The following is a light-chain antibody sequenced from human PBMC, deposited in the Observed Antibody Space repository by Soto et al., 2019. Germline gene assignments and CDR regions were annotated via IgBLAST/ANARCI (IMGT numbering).Light chain of an antibody. CDR3: CSYAGSSTFHVV. Sequence: QPALTQPASVSGSPGQSITISCTGTSSDVGSYNLVSWYQQHPGKAPKLMIYEVSKRPSGVSNRFSGSKSGNTASLTISGLQAEDEADYYCCSYAGSSTFHVVFGGGTKLTVL. V-gene: IGLV2-23*02. CDR1: SSDVGSYNL. J-gene: IGLJ2*01. CDR2: EVS.